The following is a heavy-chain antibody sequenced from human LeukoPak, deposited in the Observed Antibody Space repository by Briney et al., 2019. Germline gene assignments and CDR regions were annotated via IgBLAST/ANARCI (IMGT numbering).Heavy chain of an antibody. CDR1: GFTFSSYA. V-gene: IGHV3-30*04. Sequence: SGGSLRLSCAASGFTFSSYAMHWVRQAPGKGLEWVAVIPYDGSNKYYADSVKGRFTISRDNSKNTLYLQMNSLRAEDTAVYYCARAITIFVMDVWGQGTTVTVSS. J-gene: IGHJ6*02. CDR2: IPYDGSNK. CDR3: ARAITIFVMDV. D-gene: IGHD3-3*01.